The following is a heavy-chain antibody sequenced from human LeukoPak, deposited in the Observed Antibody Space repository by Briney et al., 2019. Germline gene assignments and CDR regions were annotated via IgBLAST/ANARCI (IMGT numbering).Heavy chain of an antibody. CDR2: IYTSGST. Sequence: SETLSLTCTVSGGSISSYYWSWIRQPPGKGLEWIGRIYTSGSTNYNPSLKSRVTMSVDTSKNQFSLKLSSVTAADTAVYYCARVRGGSGSYYLDYWGQGTLVTVSS. CDR3: ARVRGGSGSYYLDY. CDR1: GGSISSYY. J-gene: IGHJ4*02. D-gene: IGHD3-10*01. V-gene: IGHV4-4*07.